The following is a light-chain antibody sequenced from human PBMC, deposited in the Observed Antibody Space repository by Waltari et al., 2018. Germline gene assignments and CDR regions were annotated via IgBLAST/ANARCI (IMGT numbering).Light chain of an antibody. CDR3: TAWDDSLNGFYV. CDR2: NNN. Sequence: QSVLTQPPSASGTPGQRVTISCSGSSPNIGGNAVNWYQHLPGTAPKLLIYNNNRRPPGLPDRFSGSSSGTSASLASSELQSGDEADYYCTAWDDSLNGFYVFGTGTKVTVL. CDR1: SPNIGGNA. V-gene: IGLV1-44*01. J-gene: IGLJ1*01.